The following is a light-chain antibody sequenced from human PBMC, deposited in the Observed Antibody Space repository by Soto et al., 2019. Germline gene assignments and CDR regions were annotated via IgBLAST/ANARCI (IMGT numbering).Light chain of an antibody. V-gene: IGKV3-20*01. CDR3: QQYGNSPFT. CDR1: QTVSRSA. J-gene: IGKJ4*01. Sequence: EILLTQSPGTLSLSPGERATLSCRASQTVSRSALAWYQQKPGQAPRLLIYGASNRDTGIPDRFSGSGSGTDCTLTISSLEPEDFSVYYGQQYGNSPFTFGGGTKVDIK. CDR2: GAS.